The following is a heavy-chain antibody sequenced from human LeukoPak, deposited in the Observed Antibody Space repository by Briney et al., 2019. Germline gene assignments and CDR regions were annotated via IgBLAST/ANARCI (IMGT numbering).Heavy chain of an antibody. D-gene: IGHD6-19*01. J-gene: IGHJ4*02. CDR3: AKAGIGVVGYFDY. CDR2: ISESGGNT. Sequence: GGSLRLSCAASGFTFRNYAMTWVRQAPGKGLEWVSLISESGGNTNYADSVKGRFTISRDNSKNTLYLQMNSLRDEDTALYYCAKAGIGVVGYFDYWGQGTLVTVSS. CDR1: GFTFRNYA. V-gene: IGHV3-23*01.